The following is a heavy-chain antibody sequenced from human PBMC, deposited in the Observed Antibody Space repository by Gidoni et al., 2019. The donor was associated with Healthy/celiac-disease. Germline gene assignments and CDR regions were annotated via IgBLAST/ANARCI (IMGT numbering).Heavy chain of an antibody. CDR2: IWYDGSNK. D-gene: IGHD6-13*01. Sequence: QVQLVESGAGVVQPGRSLRLSCAASGFTFSSYGMHWVRQAPGKGLECVAVIWYDGSNKYYADSVKGRFTISRDNSKNTLYLQMNSLRAEDTAVYYCARDFEQQPTYWGQGTLVTVSS. V-gene: IGHV3-33*01. J-gene: IGHJ4*02. CDR3: ARDFEQQPTY. CDR1: GFTFSSYG.